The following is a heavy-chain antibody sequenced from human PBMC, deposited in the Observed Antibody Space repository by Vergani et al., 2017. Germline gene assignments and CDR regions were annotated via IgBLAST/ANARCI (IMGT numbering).Heavy chain of an antibody. CDR2: IYYSGST. V-gene: IGHV4-31*03. CDR3: AREGGKMDFWSRWSPYYGMDV. Sequence: QVQLQESGPGLVKPSQTLSLTCTVSGGSISSGGYYWSWIRQPPGKGLEWIGYIYYSGSTYYNPALKSRVTISVDTSKNQFSLKLSSVTAADTAVYYCAREGGKMDFWSRWSPYYGMDVWGQGTTVTVSS. CDR1: GGSISSGGYY. J-gene: IGHJ6*02. D-gene: IGHD3-3*01.